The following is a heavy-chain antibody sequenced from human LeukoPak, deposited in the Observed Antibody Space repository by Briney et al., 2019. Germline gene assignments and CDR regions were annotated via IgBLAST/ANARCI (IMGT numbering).Heavy chain of an antibody. CDR2: ILSTGTT. CDR3: ATVKYDYGDPVGWFDP. CDR1: GFPFSASA. J-gene: IGHJ5*02. V-gene: IGHV3-23*01. Sequence: GGSLRLSCAASGFPFSASAMTWVRQAPGKGLEWVSHILSTGTTYYADSVRGRFTISRDNSKNTLYLLMTSLRADDTAVYYCATVKYDYGDPVGWFDPWGQGTLVNVSS. D-gene: IGHD4-17*01.